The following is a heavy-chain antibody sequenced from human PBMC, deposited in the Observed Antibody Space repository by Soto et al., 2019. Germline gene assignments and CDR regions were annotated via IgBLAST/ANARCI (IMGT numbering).Heavy chain of an antibody. Sequence: QVQLVESGGGVVQPGRSLRLSCAASGFTFSSYGMHWVRQAPGKGLEWVAVIWYDGSNKYYADSVKGQFTISRDNSKNTLYLQMNSLRAEDTAVYYCARDSDYDSSGYYPYYYGMDVWGQGTTVTVSS. D-gene: IGHD3-22*01. CDR2: IWYDGSNK. J-gene: IGHJ6*02. V-gene: IGHV3-33*01. CDR1: GFTFSSYG. CDR3: ARDSDYDSSGYYPYYYGMDV.